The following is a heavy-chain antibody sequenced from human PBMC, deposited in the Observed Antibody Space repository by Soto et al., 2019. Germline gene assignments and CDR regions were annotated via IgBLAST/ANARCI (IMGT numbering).Heavy chain of an antibody. CDR2: ISGSGGST. CDR1: GFTFSSYA. V-gene: IGHV3-23*01. J-gene: IGHJ4*02. Sequence: EVQLLESGGGLLQPGGSLRLSCAASGFTFSSYAMSWVRQAPGKGLEWVSAISGSGGSTYYADSVKGRFTISRDNSKSTLHLQMNSLRAEDTAVYYCAKSVVVVITPFSYWGQGTLVTVSS. D-gene: IGHD3-22*01. CDR3: AKSVVVVITPFSY.